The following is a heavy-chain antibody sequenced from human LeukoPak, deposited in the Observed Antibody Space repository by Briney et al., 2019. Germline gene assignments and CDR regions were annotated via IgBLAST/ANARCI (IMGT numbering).Heavy chain of an antibody. CDR3: ARDSRGSSWFFDY. Sequence: GGSLRLSCAASGFTFSSYEMNWVRQAPGKGLEWVSYISSSGRTFYYADSVKGRFTISRDNGKNSLYLQMNSLRVEDTAVYYCARDSRGSSWFFDYWGQGALVTVSS. CDR1: GFTFSSYE. V-gene: IGHV3-48*03. D-gene: IGHD6-13*01. J-gene: IGHJ4*02. CDR2: ISSSGRTF.